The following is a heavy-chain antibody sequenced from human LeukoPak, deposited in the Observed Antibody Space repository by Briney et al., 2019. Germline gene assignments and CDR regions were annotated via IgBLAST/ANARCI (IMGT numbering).Heavy chain of an antibody. V-gene: IGHV3-74*01. Sequence: GGSLRLSCAPSGFTSSSYWIHWARQAPGKGLVWVARIKRDVTTTNHADSVKGRFTLSRDNAQNTVHLQMNSLRAEDTAVYYCTSSDEYNYGKFDYWGQGTLVTVSS. D-gene: IGHD4-17*01. CDR3: TSSDEYNYGKFDY. CDR1: GFTSSSYW. J-gene: IGHJ4*02. CDR2: IKRDVTTT.